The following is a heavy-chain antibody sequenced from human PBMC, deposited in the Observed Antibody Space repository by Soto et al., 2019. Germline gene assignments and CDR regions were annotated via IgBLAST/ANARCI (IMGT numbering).Heavy chain of an antibody. D-gene: IGHD6-19*01. CDR2: ISYDGSNK. Sequence: GGSLRLSCAAPRFTFSSYGMHWVRQAPGKGLEWVAVISYDGSNKYYADSVKGRFTISRDNSKNTLYLQMNSLRVEDTAVYYCAKDPNSSGWYGYYYYYYMDVWGKGTTVTVSS. J-gene: IGHJ6*03. V-gene: IGHV3-30*18. CDR3: AKDPNSSGWYGYYYYYYMDV. CDR1: RFTFSSYG.